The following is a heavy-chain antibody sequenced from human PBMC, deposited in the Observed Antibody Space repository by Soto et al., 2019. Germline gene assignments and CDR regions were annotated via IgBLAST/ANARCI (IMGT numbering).Heavy chain of an antibody. CDR2: INPNSGGT. V-gene: IGHV1-2*02. CDR3: ASPNLQHDAFDI. D-gene: IGHD1-1*01. J-gene: IGHJ3*02. CDR1: GYTFTGYY. Sequence: ASVKVSCKACGYTFTGYYMHWVGQAPGQGLEWMGWINPNSGGTNYAQKFQGRVTMTRDTSISTAYMELSRLRSDDTAVYYCASPNLQHDAFDIWGQGTMVTVSS.